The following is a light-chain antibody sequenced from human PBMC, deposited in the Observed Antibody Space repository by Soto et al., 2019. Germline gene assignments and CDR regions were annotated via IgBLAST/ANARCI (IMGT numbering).Light chain of an antibody. Sequence: EIGMTQSPATLSVSPGERATLSCRASQSISSALAWYQQKPGQPPRLLIYSASTRATGVPARFTGSGSGSEFTLTISGLQSEDVAVYYCQQGHNWPLTFGQGTRLEI. CDR3: QQGHNWPLT. CDR1: QSISSA. V-gene: IGKV3-15*01. CDR2: SAS. J-gene: IGKJ2*01.